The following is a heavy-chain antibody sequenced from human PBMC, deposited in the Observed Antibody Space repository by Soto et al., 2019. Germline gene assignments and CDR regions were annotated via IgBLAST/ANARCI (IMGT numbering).Heavy chain of an antibody. Sequence: ASVKVSCKVSGYTLTELSMHLVRQAPGKGLEWMGGFDPEDGETIYAQKFQGRVTMTEDTSTDTAYMELSSLRSEDTAVYYCATAFDTYSGYVCWFDPWGQGTLVTVSS. CDR2: FDPEDGET. V-gene: IGHV1-24*01. CDR3: ATAFDTYSGYVCWFDP. J-gene: IGHJ5*02. CDR1: GYTLTELS. D-gene: IGHD5-12*01.